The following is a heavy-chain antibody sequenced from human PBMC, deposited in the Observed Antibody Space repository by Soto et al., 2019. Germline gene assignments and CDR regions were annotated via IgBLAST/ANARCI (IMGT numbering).Heavy chain of an antibody. CDR1: GYTFTGYY. CDR2: INPNSGGT. D-gene: IGHD3-10*01. V-gene: IGHV1-2*02. Sequence: ASVKVSCKASGYTFTGYYMHWVRQAPGQGLEWMGWINPNSGGTNYAQKFQGRVTMTRDTSISTAYMELSRLRSDDTAVYYCARGTQLLWFGESINWFDPWGQGTLVTV. CDR3: ARGTQLLWFGESINWFDP. J-gene: IGHJ5*02.